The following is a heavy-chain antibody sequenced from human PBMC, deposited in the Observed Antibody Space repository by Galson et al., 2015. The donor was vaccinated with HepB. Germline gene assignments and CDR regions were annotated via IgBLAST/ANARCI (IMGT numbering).Heavy chain of an antibody. CDR1: GGTFSSYA. CDR2: IIPIFGTA. V-gene: IGHV1-69*13. CDR3: ARGTIVVVVAATPEYWFDP. D-gene: IGHD2-15*01. Sequence: SVKVSCKASGGTFSSYAISWVRQAPGQGLEWMGGIIPIFGTANYAQKFQGRVTITADESTSTAYMELSSLRSEDTAVYYCARGTIVVVVAATPEYWFDPWGQGTLVTVSS. J-gene: IGHJ5*02.